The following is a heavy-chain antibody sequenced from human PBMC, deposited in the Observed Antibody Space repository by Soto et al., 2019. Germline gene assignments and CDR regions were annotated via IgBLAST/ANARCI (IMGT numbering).Heavy chain of an antibody. Sequence: EVQLVESGGGLVQPGGSLRLSCAASGFTFSSYSMNWVRQAPGKGLEWVSYISSSSSTIYYADSVKGRFTISRDNAKNSLYLQMNSLRAEDTAVYYCARNLYSSSWYDPYYGMDVWGQGTTVTVSS. V-gene: IGHV3-48*01. J-gene: IGHJ6*02. D-gene: IGHD6-13*01. CDR3: ARNLYSSSWYDPYYGMDV. CDR2: ISSSSSTI. CDR1: GFTFSSYS.